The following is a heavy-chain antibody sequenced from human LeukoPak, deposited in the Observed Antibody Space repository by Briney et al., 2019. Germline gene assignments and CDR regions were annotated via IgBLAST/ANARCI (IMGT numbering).Heavy chain of an antibody. Sequence: GGSLRLSCAASGFTFSSYSMTWVRQAPGKGLEWVSSISSSSSYIYYADSVKGRFTISRDNSKNTLYLQMNSLRAEDTALYYCARDRSNCFDPWGQGTLVTVSS. J-gene: IGHJ5*02. CDR3: ARDRSNCFDP. CDR1: GFTFSSYS. V-gene: IGHV3-21*06. CDR2: ISSSSSYI.